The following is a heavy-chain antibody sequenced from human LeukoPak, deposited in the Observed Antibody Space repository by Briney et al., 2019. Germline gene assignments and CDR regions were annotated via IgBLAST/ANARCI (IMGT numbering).Heavy chain of an antibody. V-gene: IGHV3-74*03. CDR1: GFTFSNFA. CDR2: INSDGSST. CDR3: TRGYCSSSSCLSRFADY. J-gene: IGHJ4*02. D-gene: IGHD2-2*01. Sequence: PGGSLRLSCAASGFTFSNFAMSWVRQAPGKGLVWVSRINSDGSSTTYADSVKGRFTISRDNAKNTLYLQMNSLRAEDTAVYYCTRGYCSSSSCLSRFADYWGQGTLVTVSS.